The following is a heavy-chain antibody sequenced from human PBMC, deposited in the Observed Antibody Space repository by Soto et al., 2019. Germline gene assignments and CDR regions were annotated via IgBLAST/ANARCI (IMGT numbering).Heavy chain of an antibody. Sequence: QLQLQESGPGLVKPSETLSLTCTVSGDSISSSTYYWGWIRQPPGKGLEWIGNIYYSGNTYYNPSLKSRVTISADTSKNQFSLKLSSVTAADTAVYYCARLRRDYDSSGGHYCFDYWGQGTLVTVSS. D-gene: IGHD3-22*01. CDR2: IYYSGNT. V-gene: IGHV4-39*01. J-gene: IGHJ4*02. CDR1: GDSISSSTYY. CDR3: ARLRRDYDSSGGHYCFDY.